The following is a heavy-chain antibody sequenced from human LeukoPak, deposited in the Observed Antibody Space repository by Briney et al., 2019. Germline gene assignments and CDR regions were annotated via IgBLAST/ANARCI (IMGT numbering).Heavy chain of an antibody. Sequence: GRSLRLSCAASGFPFSNCAMHWVRLAPGKGLEWVAIISLDSTNKYYADSVKGRFTISRDNSKNTLYLQMNSLRSEDTAVYYCARDSWGPDYWGQGTLVIVSS. J-gene: IGHJ4*02. CDR1: GFPFSNCA. CDR2: ISLDSTNK. V-gene: IGHV3-30*03. D-gene: IGHD7-27*01. CDR3: ARDSWGPDY.